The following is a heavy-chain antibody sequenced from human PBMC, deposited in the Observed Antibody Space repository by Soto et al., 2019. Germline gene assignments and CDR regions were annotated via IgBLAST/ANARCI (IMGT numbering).Heavy chain of an antibody. J-gene: IGHJ6*02. Sequence: ASVKVSCKASGYTFNGYYIHWVRQAPGQGPEWMGWINPNSGGTNSAQKFQGRVTMTRDTSISTAYMELSRLRSDDTAVYYCGRGDCSTTRCYERTYYYYGMDVWGQGTKVPFSS. CDR2: INPNSGGT. CDR1: GYTFNGYY. CDR3: GRGDCSTTRCYERTYYYYGMDV. V-gene: IGHV1-2*02. D-gene: IGHD2-2*01.